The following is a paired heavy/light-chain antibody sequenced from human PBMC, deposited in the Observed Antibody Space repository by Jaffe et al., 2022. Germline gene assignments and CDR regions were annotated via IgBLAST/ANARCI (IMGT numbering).Light chain of an antibody. Sequence: QSALTQPRSVSGSPGQSVTISCTGTSSDVGGYNYVSWYQQHPGKAPKLMIYDVSKRPSGVPDRFSGSKSGNTASLTISGLQAEDEADYYCCSYAGSYTRVFGGGTKLTVL. CDR2: DVS. J-gene: IGLJ3*02. CDR3: CSYAGSYTRV. CDR1: SSDVGGYNY. V-gene: IGLV2-11*01.
Heavy chain of an antibody. Sequence: QVQLVESGGGLVKPGGSLRLSCAASGFTFSDYYMSWIRQAPGKGLEWVSYISSSGSTIYYADSVKGRFTISRDNAKNSLYLQMNSLRAEDTAVYYCARDHYDSPQLRSYWFDPWGQGTLVTVSS. D-gene: IGHD3-3*01. CDR3: ARDHYDSPQLRSYWFDP. CDR2: ISSSGSTI. CDR1: GFTFSDYY. J-gene: IGHJ5*02. V-gene: IGHV3-11*01.